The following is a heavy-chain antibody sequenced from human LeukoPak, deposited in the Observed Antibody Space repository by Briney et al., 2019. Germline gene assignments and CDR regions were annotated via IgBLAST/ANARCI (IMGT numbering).Heavy chain of an antibody. J-gene: IGHJ4*02. D-gene: IGHD3-3*01. V-gene: IGHV1-69*04. CDR3: ASFGYDFWSGSLDAFDY. Sequence: ASVKVSCKASGGTFSSYAISWVRQAPGQGLEWMGRIIPILGIANYAQKFQGRVTITADKSTSTAYMELSSLRSEDTAVYYCASFGYDFWSGSLDAFDYWGQGTLVTVSS. CDR2: IIPILGIA. CDR1: GGTFSSYA.